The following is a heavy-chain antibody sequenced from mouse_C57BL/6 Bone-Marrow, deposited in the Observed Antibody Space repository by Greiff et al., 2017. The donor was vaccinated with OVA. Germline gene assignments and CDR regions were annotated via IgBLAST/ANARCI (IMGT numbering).Heavy chain of an antibody. CDR1: GYTFTSYW. D-gene: IGHD2-1*01. V-gene: IGHV1-59*01. CDR3: ARDGYYGNYSWYFDV. CDR2: IDPSDSYT. J-gene: IGHJ1*03. Sequence: VQLQQPGAELVRPGTSVKLSCKASGYTFTSYWMHWVKQRPGQGLEWIGVIDPSDSYTNYNQKFKGKATLTVDTSSSTAYMQLSSLTSEDSAVYYCARDGYYGNYSWYFDVWGTGTTVTVSS.